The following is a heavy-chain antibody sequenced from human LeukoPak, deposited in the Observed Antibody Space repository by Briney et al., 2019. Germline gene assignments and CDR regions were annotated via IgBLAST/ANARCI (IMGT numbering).Heavy chain of an antibody. CDR3: ARDGCSSTSCQPGYIYYYYMDV. J-gene: IGHJ6*03. CDR2: ISSTSSTI. D-gene: IGHD2-2*01. Sequence: PGGSLRLSCAASGFTFSSYSMNWVRQAPGKGLEWLSYISSTSSTIYYADSVKGRFTISGDNAKNSLYLQMNSLRAEDTAVYYCARDGCSSTSCQPGYIYYYYMDVWGKGTTVTVS. V-gene: IGHV3-48*04. CDR1: GFTFSSYS.